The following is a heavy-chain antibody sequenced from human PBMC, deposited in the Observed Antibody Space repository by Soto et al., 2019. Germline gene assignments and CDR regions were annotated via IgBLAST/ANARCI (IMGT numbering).Heavy chain of an antibody. Sequence: QVQLVQSGAEVKKPGASVKVSCKASGYTFTSYGISWVRQAPGQGLEWMGWISAYNGNTNYAQKLQGRVTMTTDTSTSTDYLERRSLRSDDTAVYYCARTESPYYDSSCYYPNWFNPWVQGTLVTFSS. V-gene: IGHV1-18*01. D-gene: IGHD3-22*01. CDR3: ARTESPYYDSSCYYPNWFNP. CDR1: GYTFTSYG. J-gene: IGHJ5*02. CDR2: ISAYNGNT.